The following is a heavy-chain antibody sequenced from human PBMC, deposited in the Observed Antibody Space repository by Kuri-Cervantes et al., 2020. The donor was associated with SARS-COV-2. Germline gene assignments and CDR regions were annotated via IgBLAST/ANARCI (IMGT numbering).Heavy chain of an antibody. V-gene: IGHV3-30*18. CDR3: AKDFGVVIIDDLLDY. D-gene: IGHD3-3*01. Sequence: GSLRLSCAASGFSFSSYGMHWVRQAPGKGLEWVAVISYDGSSEYYVDSVKGRFTISRDNSKNTLYLQMNSLSAEDTAAYYCAKDFGVVIIDDLLDYWGQGTLVTVSS. CDR2: ISYDGSSE. CDR1: GFSFSSYG. J-gene: IGHJ4*02.